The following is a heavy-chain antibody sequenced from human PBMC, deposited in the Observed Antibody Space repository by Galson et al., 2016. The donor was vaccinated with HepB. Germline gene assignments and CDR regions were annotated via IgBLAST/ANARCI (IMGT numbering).Heavy chain of an antibody. V-gene: IGHV6-1*01. J-gene: IGHJ6*02. CDR3: AIAVMLGRGMDV. CDR1: GDSVYNNGAA. CDR2: TFYRSTWEN. Sequence: CAISGDSVYNNGAAWVWIRQSPSRGLEWLGRTFYRSTWENHYAGSVKNRITISPDTSRNQFSLHLNSVTPEDTAVYYFAIAVMLGRGMDVGGQGTTVTV. D-gene: IGHD3-10*01.